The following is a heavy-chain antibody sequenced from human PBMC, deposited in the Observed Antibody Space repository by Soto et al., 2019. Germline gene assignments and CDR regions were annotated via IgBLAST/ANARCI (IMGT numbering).Heavy chain of an antibody. CDR2: IYYSGST. CDR3: ARGGSPYYDISTGYLAFDI. J-gene: IGHJ3*02. CDR1: GGSISSYY. V-gene: IGHV4-59*01. Sequence: SETLSLTCTVSGGSISSYYGSWIRQPPGKGLEWIGYIYYSGSTNYNPSLKSRVTISVDTSKNQFSLKLSSVTAADTAVYYCARGGSPYYDISTGYLAFDIWGQGTMVTVSS. D-gene: IGHD3-9*01.